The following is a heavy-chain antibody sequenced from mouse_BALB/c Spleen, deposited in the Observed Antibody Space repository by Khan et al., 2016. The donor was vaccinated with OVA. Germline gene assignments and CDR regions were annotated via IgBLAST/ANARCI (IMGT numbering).Heavy chain of an antibody. V-gene: IGHV1-18*01. Sequence: EVQLKESGSELVKPGPSMKISCKASGYSFSGYTMYWVKQSHGKNLEWIGLINPNNGGTYYNQKFKGKATLTADTSSSTAYMELLSLTSDDSAVYYCARSGYGNPFAYWGQGTLVTVSA. D-gene: IGHD2-10*02. CDR3: ARSGYGNPFAY. J-gene: IGHJ3*01. CDR2: INPNNGGT. CDR1: GYSFSGYT.